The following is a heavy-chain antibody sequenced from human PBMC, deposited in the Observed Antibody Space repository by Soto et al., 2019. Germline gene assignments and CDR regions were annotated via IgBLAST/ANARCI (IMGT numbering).Heavy chain of an antibody. V-gene: IGHV1-2*02. CDR2: INPKFGDT. CDR3: ARNMDYYYGRGSGNGHGV. Sequence: QVRLVKSGAEVKEPGDSVRVSCEASGYTFTAYHIHWVRQAPGQGLEWMGWINPKFGDTGYAQDFQGRVSMPSDMSISTVYMELSRLTSDDTAIYYCARNMDYYYGRGSGNGHGVWGQGTTVTVFS. CDR1: GYTFTAYH. J-gene: IGHJ6*02. D-gene: IGHD3-10*02.